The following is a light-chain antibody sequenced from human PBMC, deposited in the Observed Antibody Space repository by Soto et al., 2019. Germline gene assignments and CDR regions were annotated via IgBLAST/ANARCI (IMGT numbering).Light chain of an antibody. J-gene: IGKJ1*01. CDR1: QSVSSH. CDR3: QQLGDWPS. Sequence: EIRMTQSPATLSVSPGDNATLSCRASQSVSSHVVWYQQSPGQAPRLLISDSSTRDPGIPARFSGSGSGTEFTLTISSLQSDDFAVYNCQQLGDWPSFGLGTKVDIK. CDR2: DSS. V-gene: IGKV3D-15*01.